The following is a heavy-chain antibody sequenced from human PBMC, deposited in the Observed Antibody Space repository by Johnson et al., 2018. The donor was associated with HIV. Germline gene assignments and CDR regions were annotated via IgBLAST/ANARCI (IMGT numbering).Heavy chain of an antibody. J-gene: IGHJ3*02. CDR3: ARELRGLGAFDI. CDR2: ISWNSGSI. V-gene: IGHV3-9*01. Sequence: VQLVESGGGLVQPGRSLRLSCAASGFTFDDYAMHWVRQAPGKGLEWVSGISWNSGSIGYADSVKGRFTISRDNDKNSLYLQMDSLRAEDTAVYYCARELRGLGAFDIWGQGTMVTVSS. D-gene: IGHD4-23*01. CDR1: GFTFDDYA.